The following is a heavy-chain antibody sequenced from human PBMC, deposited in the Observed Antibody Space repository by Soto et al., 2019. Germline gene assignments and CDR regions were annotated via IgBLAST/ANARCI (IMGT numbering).Heavy chain of an antibody. CDR3: GRDYYYDRSGYSPLDY. CDR2: ISGTGSYI. Sequence: SGGSLRLSCAASGFTFRSYSMNWVRQAPGKGLEWVSSISGTGSYISYADSVKGRFTISRDNAKNSLDLQMNSLRAEDTAVYYCGRDYYYDRSGYSPLDYWGQGTLVTVSS. CDR1: GFTFRSYS. J-gene: IGHJ4*02. V-gene: IGHV3-21*01. D-gene: IGHD3-22*01.